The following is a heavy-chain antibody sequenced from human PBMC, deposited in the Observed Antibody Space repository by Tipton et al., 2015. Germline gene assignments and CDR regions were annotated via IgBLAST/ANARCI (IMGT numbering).Heavy chain of an antibody. CDR3: AREGSSWYGADY. J-gene: IGHJ4*02. V-gene: IGHV3-20*04. CDR2: IDWNGGRT. CDR1: GFTFDDYG. Sequence: SLRLSCAASGFTFDDYGMTWVRQAPGKGLEWVAGIDWNGGRTGYADSVKGRFIISRDNAQNSLFLQLNSLTAEDTAFYYCAREGSSWYGADYWGQGTLVTVSS. D-gene: IGHD6-13*01.